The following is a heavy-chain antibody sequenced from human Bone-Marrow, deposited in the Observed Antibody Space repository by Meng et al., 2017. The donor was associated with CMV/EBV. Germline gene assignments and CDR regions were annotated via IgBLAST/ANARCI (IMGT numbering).Heavy chain of an antibody. D-gene: IGHD4-11*01. V-gene: IGHV4-61*01. CDR2: ISDSGST. Sequence: SETLSLTCSVSFGSASNGSYYWSWILQSPGKGLEWIGYISDSGSTNYNPSLKSRVTISIPTSKNQFSLKMSSVTAADTAVYFCARLVMTTVPRLWDYYGMDVWGQGTTVTVSS. CDR3: ARLVMTTVPRLWDYYGMDV. J-gene: IGHJ6*02. CDR1: FGSASNGSYY.